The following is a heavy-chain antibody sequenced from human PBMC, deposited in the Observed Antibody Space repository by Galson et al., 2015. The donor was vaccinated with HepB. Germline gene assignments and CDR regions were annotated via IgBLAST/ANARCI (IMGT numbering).Heavy chain of an antibody. CDR3: VKDFSGTIFGVATEGDPDY. J-gene: IGHJ4*02. V-gene: IGHV3-23*01. Sequence: SLRLSCAASGFTFSSYAMSWVRQAPGKGLEWVSAISGSGGSTYYADSVKGRFTISRDNSKNTLYLQMSSLRAEDTAVYYCVKDFSGTIFGVATEGDPDYWGQGTLVTVSS. CDR2: ISGSGGST. CDR1: GFTFSSYA. D-gene: IGHD3-3*01.